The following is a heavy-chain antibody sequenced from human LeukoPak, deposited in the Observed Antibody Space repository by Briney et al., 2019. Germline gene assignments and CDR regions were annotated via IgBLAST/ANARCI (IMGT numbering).Heavy chain of an antibody. D-gene: IGHD6-19*01. CDR3: ATEAVTGSFDY. CDR1: GYTFTDYY. V-gene: IGHV1-69-2*01. J-gene: IGHJ4*02. Sequence: GASVKVSCKASGYTFTDYYMHWVQQAPGKGLEWMGRVDPEDGETIYAEKFQGRVTITADTSTDTAYMELSSLRSEDTAVYYCATEAVTGSFDYWGQGTLVTVSS. CDR2: VDPEDGET.